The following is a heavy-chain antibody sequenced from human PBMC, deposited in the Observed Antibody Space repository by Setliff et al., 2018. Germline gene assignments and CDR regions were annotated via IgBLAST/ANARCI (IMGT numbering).Heavy chain of an antibody. D-gene: IGHD1-26*01. J-gene: IGHJ3*02. Sequence: SETLSLTCAVSGYSISSGDYWGWIRQPPGKGLEWIGSIYHSGSTYYNPSLKSRVTISVDTSKNQFSLKLSSVTAADTAVYYCARKGISALSGAFDMWGQGTMVTVSS. V-gene: IGHV4-38-2*01. CDR1: GYSISSGDY. CDR3: ARKGISALSGAFDM. CDR2: IYHSGST.